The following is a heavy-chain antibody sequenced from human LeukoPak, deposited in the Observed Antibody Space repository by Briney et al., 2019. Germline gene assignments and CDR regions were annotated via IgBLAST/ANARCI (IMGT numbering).Heavy chain of an antibody. J-gene: IGHJ4*02. Sequence: QPGGSLRLSCAASGFSFSSYDMSWVRQAPGKGLEWVSGLSGSGGDTYYADSVKGRFTISRDNSKNTLYLQMNNLRAEDTAIYYCAKAYYSDYWGQGTLVTVSS. CDR2: LSGSGGDT. V-gene: IGHV3-23*01. CDR3: AKAYYSDY. CDR1: GFSFSSYD.